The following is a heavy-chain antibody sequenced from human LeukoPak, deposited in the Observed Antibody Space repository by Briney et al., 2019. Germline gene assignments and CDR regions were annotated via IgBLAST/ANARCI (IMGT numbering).Heavy chain of an antibody. J-gene: IGHJ5*02. CDR2: IYHSGST. V-gene: IGHV4-39*07. CDR1: GGSISGSGYY. CDR3: ARVLSLFGSGSYHSNWFDP. Sequence: SETLSLTCTVSGGSISGSGYYWGWIRQPPGKGLEWIGSIYHSGSTYYNPSLKSRVTISVDTSKNQFSLKLSSVTAADTAVYYCARVLSLFGSGSYHSNWFDPWGQGTLVTVSS. D-gene: IGHD3-10*01.